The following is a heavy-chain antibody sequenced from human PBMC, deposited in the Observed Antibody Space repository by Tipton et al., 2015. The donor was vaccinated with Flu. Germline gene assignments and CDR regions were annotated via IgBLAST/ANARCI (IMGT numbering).Heavy chain of an antibody. Sequence: TLSLTCTVSGYSISSGYYWGWIRQPPGKGLEWIGSIYHSGSTYYNPSLKSRVTISVDTSKNQFSLKLSSVTDADTAVYYCARSYGDWGQGTLVTVSS. CDR3: ARSYGD. J-gene: IGHJ4*02. CDR1: GYSISSGYY. D-gene: IGHD4-17*01. V-gene: IGHV4-38-2*02. CDR2: IYHSGST.